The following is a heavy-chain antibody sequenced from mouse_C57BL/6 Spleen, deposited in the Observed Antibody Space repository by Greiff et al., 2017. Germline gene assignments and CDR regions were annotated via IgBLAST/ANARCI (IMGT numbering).Heavy chain of an antibody. CDR1: GYTFTSYW. J-gene: IGHJ1*03. CDR3: ARRITTVVATDWYFDV. V-gene: IGHV1-52*01. Sequence: QVQLQQSGAELVRPGSSVKLSCKASGYTFTSYWMHWVKQRPIQGLEWIGNIDPSDSETHYNQKFKDKATLTVDKSSSTAYMQLSSLTSEDSAVYYCARRITTVVATDWYFDVWGTGTTVTVSS. CDR2: IDPSDSET. D-gene: IGHD1-1*01.